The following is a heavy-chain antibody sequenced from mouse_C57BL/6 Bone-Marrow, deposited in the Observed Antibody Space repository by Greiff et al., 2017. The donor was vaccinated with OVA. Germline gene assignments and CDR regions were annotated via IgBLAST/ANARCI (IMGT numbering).Heavy chain of an antibody. Sequence: EVQLQESGAELVRPGSSVKLSCKTSGYTFTSYGMNWVKQRPGQGLEWIGYINLGNGYTDYNEKFKGKATLTLDTSSSTAYLQLSSLTSEDSAFCFCAIWSLDYWGQGTLVTVSA. CDR2: INLGNGYT. V-gene: IGHV1-58*01. J-gene: IGHJ3*01. CDR1: GYTFTSYG. CDR3: AIWSLDY. D-gene: IGHD1-1*02.